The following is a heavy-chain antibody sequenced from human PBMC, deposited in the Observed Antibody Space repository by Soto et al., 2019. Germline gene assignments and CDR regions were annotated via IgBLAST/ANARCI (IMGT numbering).Heavy chain of an antibody. V-gene: IGHV3-73*01. CDR3: TIRMNCSGGSCYSLVDY. D-gene: IGHD2-15*01. CDR1: GFTFSGSA. J-gene: IGHJ4*02. CDR2: IRSKANSYAT. Sequence: GGSLRLSCAASGFTFSGSAMHWVRQASGKGLEWVGRIRSKANSYATAYAASVKGRFTISRDDSKNTAYLQMNSLKTEDTAVYYCTIRMNCSGGSCYSLVDYWGQGTLVTVSS.